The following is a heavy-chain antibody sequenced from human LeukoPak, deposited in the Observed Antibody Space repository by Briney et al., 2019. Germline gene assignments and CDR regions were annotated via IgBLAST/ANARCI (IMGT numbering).Heavy chain of an antibody. CDR1: GGSISSYY. J-gene: IGHJ5*02. V-gene: IGHV4-59*07. CDR3: ARSTYYDFWSGYSFWFDH. CDR2: LYYSGST. Sequence: SDTLSLTCTVSGGSISSYYRSSLRHPPRNGPERLPHLYYSGSTNYNPSLKSRVTISVDTSKNQFSLKLSSVTAADTAVYYCARSTYYDFWSGYSFWFDHWGQGTLVTVSS. D-gene: IGHD3-3*01.